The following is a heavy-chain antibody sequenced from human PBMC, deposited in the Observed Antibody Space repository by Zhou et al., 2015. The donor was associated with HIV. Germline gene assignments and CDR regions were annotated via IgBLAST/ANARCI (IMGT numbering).Heavy chain of an antibody. Sequence: QVQLVQSGAEVKKPGSSVKVSCKASGGTFSTYAISWVRQAPGQGLEWMGGIIPMSTTAKYAQKFQGRVTFTADRSTSTAYMDLRSLKFEDTAMYYCAREGWGSWYLDLWGRGTLVSVSS. CDR3: AREGWGSWYLDL. J-gene: IGHJ2*01. CDR1: GGTFSTYA. V-gene: IGHV1-69*06. D-gene: IGHD7-27*01. CDR2: IIPMSTTA.